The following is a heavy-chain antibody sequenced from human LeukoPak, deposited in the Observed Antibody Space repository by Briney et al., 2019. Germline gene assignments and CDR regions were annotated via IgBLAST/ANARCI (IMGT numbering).Heavy chain of an antibody. Sequence: ASVNVSCKASVYTFTGYDMHWVRQAPGQGLEWMGWINPNSGGTNYAQRFQGRVTMTRDRSISTAYMELSRLRSGDTAVYYCARGASGVYTVTTSWFDPWGQGTLVTVSS. CDR2: INPNSGGT. V-gene: IGHV1-2*02. CDR3: ARGASGVYTVTTSWFDP. D-gene: IGHD4-17*01. CDR1: VYTFTGYD. J-gene: IGHJ5*02.